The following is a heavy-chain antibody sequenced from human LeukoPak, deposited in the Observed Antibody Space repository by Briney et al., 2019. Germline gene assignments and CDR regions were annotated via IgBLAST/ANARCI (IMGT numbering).Heavy chain of an antibody. Sequence: GASVKVSCKASGYTFTDFGISWVRQAPGQGLEWMGWSSAYNGDTKYAQKFLGRVTMTTDISTNTAYMELRSLRSEDTAVYYCARGRSPPAAAESLFDPWGQGTLVTVSS. J-gene: IGHJ5*02. CDR1: GYTFTDFG. CDR3: ARGRSPPAAAESLFDP. V-gene: IGHV1-18*01. CDR2: SSAYNGDT. D-gene: IGHD6-13*01.